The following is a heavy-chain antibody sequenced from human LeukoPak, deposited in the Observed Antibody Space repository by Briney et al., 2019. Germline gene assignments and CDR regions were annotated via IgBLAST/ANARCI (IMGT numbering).Heavy chain of an antibody. V-gene: IGHV4-61*02. Sequence: SETLSLTCTVSGGSISSDSYHWSWIRQPAGKGLEWIGRIYTSGSTNYNPSLKSRVTISVDTSKNQFSLKLSSVTAGDTAVYYCARASTAQYTWFEPWGQGTLVTVSP. D-gene: IGHD2/OR15-2a*01. CDR1: GGSISSDSYH. J-gene: IGHJ5*02. CDR3: ARASTAQYTWFEP. CDR2: IYTSGST.